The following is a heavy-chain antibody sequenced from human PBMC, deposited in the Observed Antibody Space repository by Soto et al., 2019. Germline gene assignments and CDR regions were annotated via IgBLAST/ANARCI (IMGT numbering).Heavy chain of an antibody. CDR2: INPNSGGT. D-gene: IGHD3-3*01. J-gene: IGHJ6*03. Sequence: ASVKVSCKASGYTFTCYYMHWVRQAPGQGLEWMGWINPNSGGTNYAQKFQGWVTMTRDTSISTAYMELSRLRSDDTAVYYCARDLGYDFWSGSPGYYMDVWGKGTTVTVSS. CDR3: ARDLGYDFWSGSPGYYMDV. V-gene: IGHV1-2*04. CDR1: GYTFTCYY.